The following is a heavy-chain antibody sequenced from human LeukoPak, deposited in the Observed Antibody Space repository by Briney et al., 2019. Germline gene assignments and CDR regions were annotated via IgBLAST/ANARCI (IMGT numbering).Heavy chain of an antibody. Sequence: SETLSLTCTVSGGSISSGGYYWSWIRQPPGKGLEWIGYIYHSGSTYYNPSLKSRVTISVDRSKNQFSLKLSSVTAADTAVYYCARVYCSSTSCFLHYFYGMDVWGQGTTVTVSS. CDR3: ARVYCSSTSCFLHYFYGMDV. J-gene: IGHJ6*02. D-gene: IGHD2-2*01. CDR2: IYHSGST. CDR1: GGSISSGGYY. V-gene: IGHV4-30-2*01.